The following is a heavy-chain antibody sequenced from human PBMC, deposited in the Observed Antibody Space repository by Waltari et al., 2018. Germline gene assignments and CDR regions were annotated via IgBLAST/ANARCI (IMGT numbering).Heavy chain of an antibody. Sequence: EVQLVESGGGLVQPGVSLRLPCSAADVSFSSYWMTWFRQAPGTGLEWVATIKPDGSGKFYVDSVKGRFSISRDNAKNSLYLQMNSLRAEDTAIFYCARMGAGRAPDYWGQGTLVTVSS. CDR2: IKPDGSGK. CDR3: ARMGAGRAPDY. D-gene: IGHD3-16*01. J-gene: IGHJ4*02. CDR1: DVSFSSYW. V-gene: IGHV3-7*03.